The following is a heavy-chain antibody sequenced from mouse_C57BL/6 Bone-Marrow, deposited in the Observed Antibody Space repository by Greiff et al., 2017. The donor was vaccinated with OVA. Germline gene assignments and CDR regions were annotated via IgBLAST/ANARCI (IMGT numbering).Heavy chain of an antibody. D-gene: IGHD2-12*01. CDR2: INPGSGGT. CDR3: ARGYYSAPDY. Sequence: VQVVESGAELVRPGTSVKVSCKASGYAFTNYLIEWVKQRPGQGLEWIGVINPGSGGTNYNEKFKGKATLTADKSSSTAYMQLSSLTSEDSAVYFCARGYYSAPDYWGQGTTLTVSS. V-gene: IGHV1-54*01. J-gene: IGHJ2*01. CDR1: GYAFTNYL.